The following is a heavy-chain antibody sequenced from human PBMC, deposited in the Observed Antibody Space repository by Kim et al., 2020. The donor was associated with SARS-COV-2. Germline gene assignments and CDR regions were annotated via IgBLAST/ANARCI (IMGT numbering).Heavy chain of an antibody. V-gene: IGHV3-23*01. D-gene: IGHD2-21*01. CDR2: ISGSGGFT. J-gene: IGHJ5*02. Sequence: GGSLRLSCAASGFTFDNYAMTWVRQAPGKGLEWVSSISGSGGFTYYADSVQGRFTISRDNSKNTLYLQMNSLRAEDTALYYCAKECLDGGECYYGLDPWG. CDR1: GFTFDNYA. CDR3: AKECLDGGECYYGLDP.